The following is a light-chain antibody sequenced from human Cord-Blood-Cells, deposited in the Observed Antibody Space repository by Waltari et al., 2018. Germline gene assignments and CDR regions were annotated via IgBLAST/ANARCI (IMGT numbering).Light chain of an antibody. CDR1: SSDVGGYNY. Sequence: QSALTQPPSASGSHGQSVTISCTGTSSDVGGYNYVSWYQQHPGKAPKLMIYEVSTRPAGVPDRFSGSKSGNTASLTVSGLQAEDEADYYCSSQAGSNNWVFGGGTKLTVL. CDR3: SSQAGSNNWV. CDR2: EVS. V-gene: IGLV2-8*01. J-gene: IGLJ3*02.